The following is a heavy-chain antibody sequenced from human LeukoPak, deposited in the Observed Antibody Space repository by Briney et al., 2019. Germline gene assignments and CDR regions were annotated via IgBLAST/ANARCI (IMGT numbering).Heavy chain of an antibody. J-gene: IGHJ5*02. D-gene: IGHD3-9*01. Sequence: GGSLRLSCAASGFTFSSYEMNWVRQAPGKGLEWVSYITSSGRTIYYADSVKGRFTISRDNSKNTLYLQMNSLRAEETAVYYCAKGRRYNILTGYYVSEVDPWGQGTLVTVSS. CDR2: ITSSGRTI. V-gene: IGHV3-48*03. CDR1: GFTFSSYE. CDR3: AKGRRYNILTGYYVSEVDP.